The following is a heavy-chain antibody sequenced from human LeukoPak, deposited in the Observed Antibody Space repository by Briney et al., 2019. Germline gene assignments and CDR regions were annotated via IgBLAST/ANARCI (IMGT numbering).Heavy chain of an antibody. CDR1: GFTFSDYS. CDR3: ASLAW. CDR2: ITSSSSYT. V-gene: IGHV3-11*06. J-gene: IGHJ4*02. Sequence: GGSLRLSCAASGFTFSDYSMNWIRQAPGKGLEWVSYITSSSSYTNYADSVKGRFTVSRDNPKNSLYLQMDSLRAEDTAVYYCASLAWWGQGTLVTVSS.